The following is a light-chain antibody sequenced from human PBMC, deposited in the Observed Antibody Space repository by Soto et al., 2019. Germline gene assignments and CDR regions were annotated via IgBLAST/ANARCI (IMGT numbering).Light chain of an antibody. J-gene: IGKJ1*01. Sequence: EIVWTQSPGTLSLSPGDTATLSCRASQSVYSTYLAWYQHKVGQAPRLLIYGSSTRATGIPDRFSGSGSGTDFTLTIRRLEPEDFAVYYCQQYGSSPSTFGQGTKVEVK. CDR1: QSVYSTY. CDR2: GSS. CDR3: QQYGSSPST. V-gene: IGKV3-20*01.